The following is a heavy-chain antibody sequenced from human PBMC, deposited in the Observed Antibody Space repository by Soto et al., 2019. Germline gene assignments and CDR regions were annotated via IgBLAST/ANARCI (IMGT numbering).Heavy chain of an antibody. CDR2: IIPIFGTA. J-gene: IGHJ6*02. D-gene: IGHD3-3*01. Sequence: ASVKVSCKASGGTFSSYAISWVRQAPGQGLEWMGGIIPIFGTANYAQKFQGRVTITADESTSTAYMELSSLRSEYTAVYYCASCITIFVFGMDVWGQGTTVTVSS. CDR1: GGTFSSYA. V-gene: IGHV1-69*13. CDR3: ASCITIFVFGMDV.